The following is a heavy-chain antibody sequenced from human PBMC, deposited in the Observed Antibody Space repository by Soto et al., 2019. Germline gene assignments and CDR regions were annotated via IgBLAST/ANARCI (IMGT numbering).Heavy chain of an antibody. J-gene: IGHJ6*03. D-gene: IGHD2-2*01. Sequence: PGGSLRLSCAASGFTFSSYGMHWFRQAPGKGLEWVAVISYDGSNKYYADSVKGRFTISRDNSKNTLYLQMNSLRAEDTAVYYCAKDPTALYCSSISCYDPLPYMDVWAKGTTVTVSS. CDR2: ISYDGSNK. V-gene: IGHV3-30*18. CDR1: GFTFSSYG. CDR3: AKDPTALYCSSISCYDPLPYMDV.